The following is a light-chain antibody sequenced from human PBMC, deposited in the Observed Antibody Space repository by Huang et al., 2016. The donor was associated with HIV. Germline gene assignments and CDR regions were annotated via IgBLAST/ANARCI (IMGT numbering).Light chain of an antibody. J-gene: IGKJ1*01. CDR3: QQFNNWPRT. CDR2: DAS. CDR1: QSVSSN. Sequence: EIVMTQSPATLSVSPGERATLYCRASQSVSSNLAWYQQKPGQAPRLLIYDASTRAPGIPARFSGSGSGTEFTLTISSLQSEDFAVYYCQQFNNWPRTFGQGTKVEIK. V-gene: IGKV3-15*01.